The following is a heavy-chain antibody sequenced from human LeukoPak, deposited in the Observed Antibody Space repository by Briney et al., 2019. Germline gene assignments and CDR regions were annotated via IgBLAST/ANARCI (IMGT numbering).Heavy chain of an antibody. CDR1: GYSISSGYY. CDR2: IYHSGNT. J-gene: IGHJ4*02. Sequence: ETLSLTCTVSGYSISSGYYWGWIRQPPGKGVEWIGTIYHSGNTYYNPSLKSRVTISVDTSNNQFSLKLTSVTAADTAVYYCARAYSSSSIFDYWGQGTLVTVSS. CDR3: ARAYSSSSIFDY. V-gene: IGHV4-38-2*02. D-gene: IGHD6-6*01.